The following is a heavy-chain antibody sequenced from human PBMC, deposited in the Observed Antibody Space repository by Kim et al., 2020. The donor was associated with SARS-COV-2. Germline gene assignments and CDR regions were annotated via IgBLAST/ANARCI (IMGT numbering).Heavy chain of an antibody. Sequence: VKGRFTISRDHAKNSLYQQMNSLRAEDTAVYYCARTAFWTGYYPTEIDYWGQGTLVTVSS. D-gene: IGHD3-9*01. V-gene: IGHV3-11*04. CDR3: ARTAFWTGYYPTEIDY. J-gene: IGHJ4*02.